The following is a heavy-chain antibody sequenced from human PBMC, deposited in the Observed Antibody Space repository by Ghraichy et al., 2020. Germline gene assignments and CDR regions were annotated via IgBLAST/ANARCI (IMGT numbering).Heavy chain of an antibody. J-gene: IGHJ6*03. CDR3: ARDGGRPAYYMDV. Sequence: ETLSLTCTVSGGSVSSANYYWSWIRQPPGKGLEWIGYIYYSGSTNYNPSLKSRVTISVDTSKNQFSLKLSSVTAADTAVYYCARDGGRPAYYMDVWGKGTTVTVSS. V-gene: IGHV4-61*01. CDR1: GGSVSSANYY. D-gene: IGHD3-16*01. CDR2: IYYSGST.